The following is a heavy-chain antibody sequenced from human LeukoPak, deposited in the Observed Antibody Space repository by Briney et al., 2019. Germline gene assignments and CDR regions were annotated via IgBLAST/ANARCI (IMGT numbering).Heavy chain of an antibody. J-gene: IGHJ6*02. CDR3: ARVLYDILTGFHYGMDV. Sequence: ASVKVSCKASGYTFTSYGISWVRQAPGQGLEWMGWISAYNGNTNYAQKLQGRVTMTTDTSTSTAYMELRSLRSDDTAVYYCARVLYDILTGFHYGMDVWGQGTTVTVSS. V-gene: IGHV1-18*01. CDR1: GYTFTSYG. D-gene: IGHD3-9*01. CDR2: ISAYNGNT.